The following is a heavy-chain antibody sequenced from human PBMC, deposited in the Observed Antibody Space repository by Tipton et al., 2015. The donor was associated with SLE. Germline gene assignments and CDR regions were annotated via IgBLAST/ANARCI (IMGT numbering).Heavy chain of an antibody. CDR2: IYYSGST. D-gene: IGHD3-10*01. J-gene: IGHJ6*02. CDR3: ARDYYYGSGSYGGMDV. CDR1: GGSISSYY. V-gene: IGHV4-59*01. Sequence: TLSLTCTVSGGSISSYYWSWIRQPPGKGLEWIGYIYYSGSTNYNPSLKSRVTISVDTSKNQFSLKLSSVTAADTAVYYCARDYYYGSGSYGGMDVWGQGTTVTVSS.